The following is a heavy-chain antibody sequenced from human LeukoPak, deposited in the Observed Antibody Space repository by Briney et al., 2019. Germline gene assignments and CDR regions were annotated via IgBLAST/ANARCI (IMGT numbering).Heavy chain of an antibody. D-gene: IGHD2-2*01. CDR1: GFTFSDYA. J-gene: IGHJ6*03. CDR3: AKDHYCTSTSCPYYYYYYYLDV. CDR2: ISGSGENT. V-gene: IGHV3-23*01. Sequence: GGSLRLSCAASGFTFSDYAMSWVRQAPGKGLEWVSTISGSGENTYYADSVKGRFTISRDNSKNTLYLQMNSLRADDTAVYYCAKDHYCTSTSCPYYYYYYYLDVWGKGTTVTVSS.